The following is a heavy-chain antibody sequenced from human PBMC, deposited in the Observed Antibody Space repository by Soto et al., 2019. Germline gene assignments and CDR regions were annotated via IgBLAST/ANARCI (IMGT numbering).Heavy chain of an antibody. J-gene: IGHJ6*02. Sequence: QIQLVQSGAEVKKPGSSVKVSCKASGGSLSNYGISGVRQAPGQGLEWMGAIIPVFGTPNYAQKFQDRVTITADTSTTTVYMEVRSLTSEDTAVYYCARGDATKIVVTTYYAMDVWGQGTTVTVSS. CDR2: IIPVFGTP. V-gene: IGHV1-69*14. CDR1: GGSLSNYG. D-gene: IGHD3-22*01. CDR3: ARGDATKIVVTTYYAMDV.